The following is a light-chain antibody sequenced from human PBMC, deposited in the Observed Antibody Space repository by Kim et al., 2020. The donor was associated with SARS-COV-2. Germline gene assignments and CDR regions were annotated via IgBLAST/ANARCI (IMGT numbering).Light chain of an antibody. CDR1: SSDVGAYNY. J-gene: IGLJ1*01. Sequence: GQAFTISCTGTSSDVGAYNYVSWYQQHPGKAPKLMIYDVSNRPSGVSNRFSGSKSGNTASLTISGLQAEDEADYYCISYTRSSTYVFGTGTKVTVL. V-gene: IGLV2-14*03. CDR2: DVS. CDR3: ISYTRSSTYV.